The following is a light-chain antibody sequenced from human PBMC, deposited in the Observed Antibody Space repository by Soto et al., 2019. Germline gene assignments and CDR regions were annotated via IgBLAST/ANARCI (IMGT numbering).Light chain of an antibody. CDR3: QQYNTWPLIT. V-gene: IGKV3-15*01. Sequence: IVMTQSPGTLSVSPGERASLSWRASQTVSRHLAWYQQKPGQAPRLLIFGASTRATGIPDRFSGSGSGTDFTLTISSLQSEDFAVYYCQQYNTWPLITFGPGTRLEIK. CDR1: QTVSRH. CDR2: GAS. J-gene: IGKJ5*01.